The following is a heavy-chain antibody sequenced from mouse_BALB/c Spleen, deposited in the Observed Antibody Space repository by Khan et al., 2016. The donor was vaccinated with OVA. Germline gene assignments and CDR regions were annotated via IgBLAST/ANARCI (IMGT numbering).Heavy chain of an antibody. CDR1: GFTFSNYA. CDR3: ARDYWFVY. Sequence: EVELVESGGGSVKPGGSLKVSCAASGFTFSNYAMSWVRQTTEKRLEWVASISSGGSTYYPDSVKGRFTIFRDNARNILYLQMSSLRSADTAMYYCARDYWFVYWGQGTMVTVS. V-gene: IGHV5-6-5*01. CDR2: ISSGGST. J-gene: IGHJ3*01.